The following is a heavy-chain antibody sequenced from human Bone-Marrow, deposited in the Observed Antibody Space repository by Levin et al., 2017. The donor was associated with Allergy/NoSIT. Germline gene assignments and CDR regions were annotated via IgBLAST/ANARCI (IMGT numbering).Heavy chain of an antibody. CDR2: ISGSGGST. CDR1: GFTFSSYA. CDR3: AKDPDGSGSYYEGGFDY. V-gene: IGHV3-23*01. D-gene: IGHD3-10*01. Sequence: GGSLRLSCAASGFTFSSYAMSWVRQAPGKGLEWVSAISGSGGSTYYADSVKGRFTISRDNSKNTLYLQMNSLRAEDTAVYYCAKDPDGSGSYYEGGFDYWGQGTLVTVSS. J-gene: IGHJ4*02.